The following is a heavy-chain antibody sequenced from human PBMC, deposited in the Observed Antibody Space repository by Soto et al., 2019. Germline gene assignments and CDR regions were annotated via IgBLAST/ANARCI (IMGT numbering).Heavy chain of an antibody. D-gene: IGHD2-15*01. CDR3: ARTLKGYCGGGTCYWFDY. CDR1: GGSISNFF. CDR2: IYGSGTT. Sequence: SETLSLTCSVSGGSISNFFWSWMRQPAGKGLEWIGRIYGSGTTIYNPSLKSRVTMSVDTSKNQFSLKLTSVTAADTALYYCARTLKGYCGGGTCYWFDYWGQGALVTVSS. J-gene: IGHJ4*02. V-gene: IGHV4-4*07.